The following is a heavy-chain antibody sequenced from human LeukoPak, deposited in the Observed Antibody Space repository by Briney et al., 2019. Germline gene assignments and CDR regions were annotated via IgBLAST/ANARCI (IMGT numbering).Heavy chain of an antibody. Sequence: PSETLSLTCTVSGDSTSSSSYYWGWIRQPPGKGLEWIATISYSGSTTSYNPSLKSRVTISVDTSKNQFSLKLNSVTAADTAVYYCVRRTSGSYSDYWGQGTLVTVSS. CDR1: GDSTSSSSYY. CDR2: ISYSGSTT. J-gene: IGHJ4*02. D-gene: IGHD1-26*01. V-gene: IGHV4-39*01. CDR3: VRRTSGSYSDY.